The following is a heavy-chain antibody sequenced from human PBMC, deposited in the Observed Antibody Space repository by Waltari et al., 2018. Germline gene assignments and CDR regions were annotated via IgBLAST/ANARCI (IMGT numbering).Heavy chain of an antibody. CDR1: GGSISSGSYY. V-gene: IGHV4-61*02. CDR2: TYTSGST. Sequence: QVQLQESGPGLVKPSQTLSLTCTVPGGSISSGSYYWSWIRQRAGTGLEWIGRTYTSGSTNYNPSLKSRVTISVDTSKNQFSLKLSSVTAADTAVYYCARGLYYDILTAVYSGDAFDIWGQGTMVTVSS. D-gene: IGHD3-9*01. J-gene: IGHJ3*02. CDR3: ARGLYYDILTAVYSGDAFDI.